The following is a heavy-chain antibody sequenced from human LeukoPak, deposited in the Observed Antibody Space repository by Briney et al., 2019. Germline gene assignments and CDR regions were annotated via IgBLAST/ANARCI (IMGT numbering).Heavy chain of an antibody. D-gene: IGHD2-15*01. CDR1: GFTVSSNY. V-gene: IGHV3-48*03. Sequence: GGSLRLSCTASGFTVSSNYMNWVRQAPGKGLEWGSYISSSGSTIYYADSVKGRFTISRDNAKNSLYLQMNSLRAEDTAVYYCARWFPGWYFDYWGQGTLVTVSS. J-gene: IGHJ4*02. CDR2: ISSSGSTI. CDR3: ARWFPGWYFDY.